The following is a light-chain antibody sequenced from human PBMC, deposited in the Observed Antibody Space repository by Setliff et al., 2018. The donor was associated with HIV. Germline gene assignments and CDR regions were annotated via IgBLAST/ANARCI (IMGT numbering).Light chain of an antibody. J-gene: IGLJ3*02. V-gene: IGLV2-14*03. Sequence: QAVLAQPAHVSGSPGQSITISCTAATSDVGGFTYVSWYQQHPGKAPKLMIYDVTHRPSGVSNRFSGSKSGNTASLTISGLQAEDEADYYCSSYTTNTDVFGGGTKVTVL. CDR1: TSDVGGFTY. CDR2: DVT. CDR3: SSYTTNTDV.